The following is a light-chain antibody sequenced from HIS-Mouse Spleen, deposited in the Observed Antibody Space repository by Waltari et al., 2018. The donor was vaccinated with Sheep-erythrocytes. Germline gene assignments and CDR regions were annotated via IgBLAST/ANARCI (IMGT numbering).Light chain of an antibody. CDR2: EGS. Sequence: QSALTQPASVSGSPGQSITIPCTGTSSGVGGYNLFSSYQQHPGKAPKLMIYEGSKRPSGVSNRFSGSKSGNTASLTISGLQAEDEADYYCCSYAGSSTPWVFGGGTKLTVL. J-gene: IGLJ3*02. CDR1: SSGVGGYNL. CDR3: CSYAGSSTPWV. V-gene: IGLV2-23*01.